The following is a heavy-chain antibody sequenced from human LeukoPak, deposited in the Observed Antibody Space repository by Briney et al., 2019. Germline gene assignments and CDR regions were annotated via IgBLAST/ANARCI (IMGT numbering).Heavy chain of an antibody. CDR3: ARVRAAAAGTHYFDY. CDR1: GYTFTSYG. D-gene: IGHD6-13*01. Sequence: GTSVKVSCKASGYTFTSYGISWVRQAPGRGLEWMGGIIPIFGTANYAQKFQGRVTITADESTNTAYMELSSLRSEDTAVYYCARVRAAAAGTHYFDYWGQGTLVTVSS. V-gene: IGHV1-69*13. CDR2: IIPIFGTA. J-gene: IGHJ4*02.